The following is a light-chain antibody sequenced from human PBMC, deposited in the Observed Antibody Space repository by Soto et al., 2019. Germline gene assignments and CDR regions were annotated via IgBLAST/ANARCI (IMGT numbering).Light chain of an antibody. J-gene: IGKJ4*01. V-gene: IGKV3-20*01. Sequence: EIVLTQSPGTLSLSPGERATLSCRASQSVSSSYLAWYQQKPGQAPRLLIYGASSRATGIPDRFSGSGSGTDFTLTISRLELDDFSVYYCQLYGSSLTFGGGTSV. CDR3: QLYGSSLT. CDR1: QSVSSSY. CDR2: GAS.